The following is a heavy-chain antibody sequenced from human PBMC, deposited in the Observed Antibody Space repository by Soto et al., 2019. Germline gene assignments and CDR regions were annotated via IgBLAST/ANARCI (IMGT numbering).Heavy chain of an antibody. D-gene: IGHD3-10*01. CDR3: ARRVREFVIPNAWIDP. CDR2: ILSNDDK. J-gene: IGHJ5*02. CDR1: GLSLSNARMA. V-gene: IGHV2-26*01. Sequence: HVTLKESGPVLVKPTKTLTLTCTVPGLSLSNARMAVSWFRQPPVKAREWIAHILSNDDKSYSTSLKTRPTIYKDTSNSQVVVAMYTIDPVDTATYYCARRVREFVIPNAWIDPWGQGTLVTVSS.